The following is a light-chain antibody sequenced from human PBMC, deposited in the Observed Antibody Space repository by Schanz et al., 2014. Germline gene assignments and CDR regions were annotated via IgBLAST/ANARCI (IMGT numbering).Light chain of an antibody. Sequence: QSVLTQPPSMSGAPGQRVTISCTGNSSNIGSGYDVHWYQCLPGTAPKLLIYDNNNRPSGVPDRFSGSKSATSASLAITGLQAEDEGDYYFHSYDSFPXSVVFGGGTXLTVL. CDR3: HSYDSFPXSVV. CDR1: SSNIGSGYD. V-gene: IGLV1-40*01. J-gene: IGLJ2*01. CDR2: DNN.